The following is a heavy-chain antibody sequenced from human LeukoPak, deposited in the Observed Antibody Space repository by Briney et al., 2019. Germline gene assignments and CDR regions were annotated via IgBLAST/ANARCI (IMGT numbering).Heavy chain of an antibody. CDR3: GGYGSGTYYPFF. D-gene: IGHD3-10*01. CDR1: GGSISTYY. Sequence: SETLSLTCTVSGGSISTYYWSWVRQPPGKGLEWIGYIYYSGSTNYNPSLKSRVTISVDTSKNQFSLKLSSVTAADTAVYFCGGYGSGTYYPFFWGQGTLVTVSS. CDR2: IYYSGST. J-gene: IGHJ4*02. V-gene: IGHV4-59*12.